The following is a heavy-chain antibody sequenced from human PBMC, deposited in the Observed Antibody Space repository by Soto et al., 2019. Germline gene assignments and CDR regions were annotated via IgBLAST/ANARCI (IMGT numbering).Heavy chain of an antibody. CDR1: GFTFRKYT. CDR3: ARDRDIVMVVDHYYYGMDV. CDR2: ISSSSSHI. J-gene: IGHJ6*02. D-gene: IGHD5-18*01. V-gene: IGHV3-21*01. Sequence: PGGSLRLSCEASGFTFRKYTMNWVRQAPGKGLEWVSSISSSSSHIYYADSVKGRFTISRDNAKNSLYLQMNSLRAEDTAFYYCARDRDIVMVVDHYYYGMDVWGQGTTVTVSS.